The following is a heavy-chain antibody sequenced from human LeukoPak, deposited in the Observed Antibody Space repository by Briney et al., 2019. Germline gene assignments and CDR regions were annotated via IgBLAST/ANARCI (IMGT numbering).Heavy chain of an antibody. D-gene: IGHD3-10*01. CDR2: IYYSGST. CDR3: ARLGFTMVRGVTHNWFDP. CDR1: SGSISSYY. J-gene: IGHJ5*02. V-gene: IGHV4-59*08. Sequence: KASETLSLTCTVSSGSISSYYWSWIRQPPGKGLEWIGYIYYSGSTNYNPSLKSRVTISVDTSKNQFSLKLSSVTAADTAVYYCARLGFTMVRGVTHNWFDPWGQGTLVTVSS.